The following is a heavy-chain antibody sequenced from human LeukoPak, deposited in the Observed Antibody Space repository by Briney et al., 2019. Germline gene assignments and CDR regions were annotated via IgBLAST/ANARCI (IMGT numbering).Heavy chain of an antibody. J-gene: IGHJ3*02. D-gene: IGHD3-10*01. CDR2: ISSSSSSYT. V-gene: IGHV3-11*06. CDR1: GFTFSDYY. CDR3: ARRAMVRGVMNAFDI. Sequence: GGSLRLSCAASGFTFSDYYMSWIRQAPGKGLEWVSYISSSSSSYTNYADSVKGRFTISRDNAKNSLYLQMNSLRAEDTAVYYCARRAMVRGVMNAFDIWGQGTMVTVSS.